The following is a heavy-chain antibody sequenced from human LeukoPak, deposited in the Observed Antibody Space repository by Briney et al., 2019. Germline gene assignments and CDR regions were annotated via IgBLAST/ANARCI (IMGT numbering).Heavy chain of an antibody. D-gene: IGHD3-3*01. J-gene: IGHJ3*02. CDR1: GGSISSYY. CDR3: ARSLGFQLRFLEWLPDAFDI. CDR2: IYYSGST. Sequence: SETLSLTCTVSGGSISSYYWSWIRQPAGKGLEWIGYIYYSGSTNYNPSLKSRVTISVDTSKNQFSLKLSSVTAADTAVYYCARSLGFQLRFLEWLPDAFDIWGQGTMVTVSS. V-gene: IGHV4-59*01.